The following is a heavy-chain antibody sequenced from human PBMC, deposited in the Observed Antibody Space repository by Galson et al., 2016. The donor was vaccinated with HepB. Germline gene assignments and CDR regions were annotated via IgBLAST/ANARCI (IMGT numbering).Heavy chain of an antibody. D-gene: IGHD5-18*01. CDR3: ARGGRKGLWGYYFDY. Sequence: TLSLTCTVSGGSISSGGYYWSWIRQRPGKGLEWIGYIYHLGNTYFNPSLKSRVTMSIDASKNQFSLKLSSVTAADTAVYYCARGGRKGLWGYYFDYWGQGTLVPVSS. V-gene: IGHV4-31*03. CDR1: GGSISSGGYY. J-gene: IGHJ4*02. CDR2: IYHLGNT.